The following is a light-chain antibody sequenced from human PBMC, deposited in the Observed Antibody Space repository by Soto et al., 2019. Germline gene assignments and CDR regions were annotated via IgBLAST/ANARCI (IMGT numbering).Light chain of an antibody. J-gene: IGKJ2*01. CDR1: QSVSRY. V-gene: IGKV3-11*01. Sequence: EIVFTQSPATLSLSPGERATLSCRASQSVSRYLAWYQQKPGQTPRLLIYDASNRATGIPARFSGSGSGTDFTLTISSLEPEDFAVYYCQQRSSWPRTFGQGTKLEIK. CDR2: DAS. CDR3: QQRSSWPRT.